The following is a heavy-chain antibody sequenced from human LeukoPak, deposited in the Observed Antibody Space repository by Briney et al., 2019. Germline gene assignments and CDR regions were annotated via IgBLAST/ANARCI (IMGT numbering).Heavy chain of an antibody. J-gene: IGHJ4*02. D-gene: IGHD2-15*01. CDR2: IIPIFGTA. CDR1: GGTFSSYA. Sequence: SVKVSCKASGGTFSSYAISWVRQSPGQGLEWMRGIIPIFGTANYAQKFQGRVTITADESTSTAYMELSSLRSEDTAVYYCASTAAHLGYCSGGSCYGEDYLGQGTLVTVSS. CDR3: ASTAAHLGYCSGGSCYGEDY. V-gene: IGHV1-69*13.